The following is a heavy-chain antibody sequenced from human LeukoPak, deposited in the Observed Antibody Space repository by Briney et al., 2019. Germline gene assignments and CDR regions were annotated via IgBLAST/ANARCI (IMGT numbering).Heavy chain of an antibody. J-gene: IGHJ4*02. D-gene: IGHD3-22*01. Sequence: ASVKVSCKTSGYTFTSYGISWVRQAPGQGLEWMGWISAYNGNTNYAQKLQGRVTMTTDTSTNTAYMELRSLRSDDTAVYYCARVQPIYDYSGYYAYWAQGTLVTVFS. CDR2: ISAYNGNT. V-gene: IGHV1-18*01. CDR1: GYTFTSYG. CDR3: ARVQPIYDYSGYYAY.